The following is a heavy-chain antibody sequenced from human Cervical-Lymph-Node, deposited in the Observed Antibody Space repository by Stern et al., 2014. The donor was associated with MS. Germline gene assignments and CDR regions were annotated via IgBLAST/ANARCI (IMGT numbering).Heavy chain of an antibody. V-gene: IGHV1-69*06. CDR3: ARGGGLVGYFDY. CDR2: ITPVFGTT. J-gene: IGHJ4*02. CDR1: GDTFSSYA. D-gene: IGHD1-26*01. Sequence: QLVQSGAAVKKPGSSVKVSCKASGDTFSSYAINWVRQVPGQGLEWMGGITPVFGTTNYAQKFQGRVTITADKSTNTAYMELMTLRSEDTAVYYCARGGGLVGYFDYWGQGTLVSVSS.